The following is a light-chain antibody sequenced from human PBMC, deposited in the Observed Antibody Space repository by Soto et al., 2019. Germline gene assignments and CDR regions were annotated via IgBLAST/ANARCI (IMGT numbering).Light chain of an antibody. Sequence: DIQLTQSPSFLSASVGDRVTITCRATQGISTYLARYQQKPGKAPKLLIYAASTLQSGVPSRFSGSGSGTEFTLTISSLQPEDFATYCCQQLKSYPLTFGGGTKVEIK. J-gene: IGKJ4*01. CDR2: AAS. CDR3: QQLKSYPLT. V-gene: IGKV1-9*01. CDR1: QGISTY.